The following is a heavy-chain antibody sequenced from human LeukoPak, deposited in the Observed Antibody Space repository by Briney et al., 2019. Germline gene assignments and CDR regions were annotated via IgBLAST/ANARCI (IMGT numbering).Heavy chain of an antibody. CDR3: ARAPPFLCSGGSCYLAY. Sequence: ASVKVSCKASGYTFTGYYIHWLRQAPGQGLEWMGWVNPDSGGTNYAQKFQGRVTMTRDTSISTAYMELGSLRSDDTAVYYCARAPPFLCSGGSCYLAYWGQGTLVTVSS. J-gene: IGHJ4*02. CDR2: VNPDSGGT. CDR1: GYTFTGYY. V-gene: IGHV1-2*02. D-gene: IGHD2-15*01.